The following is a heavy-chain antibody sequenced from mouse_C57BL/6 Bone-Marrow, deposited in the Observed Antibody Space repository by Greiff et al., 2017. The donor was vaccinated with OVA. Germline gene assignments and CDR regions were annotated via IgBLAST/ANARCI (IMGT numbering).Heavy chain of an antibody. CDR3: DSEGERYYAMDY. CDR1: GFSLTSYG. Sequence: VKLVESGPGLVAPSQSLSITCTVSGFSLTSYGVDWVRQSPGTGLEWLGVIWGVGSTNYNSALNSRLSISKDNSKSQVFVKMNSLQTDDTAMYYCDSEGERYYAMDYWGQGTSVTVSS. V-gene: IGHV2-6*01. CDR2: IWGVGST. J-gene: IGHJ4*01.